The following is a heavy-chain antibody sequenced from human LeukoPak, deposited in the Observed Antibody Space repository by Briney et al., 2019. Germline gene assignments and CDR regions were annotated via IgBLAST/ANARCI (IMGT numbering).Heavy chain of an antibody. CDR2: MYYNGNT. CDR3: ARQFYCSAGTCYYPNWFDS. V-gene: IGHV4-39*01. D-gene: IGHD2-15*01. J-gene: IGHJ5*01. CDR1: GYSVSSSHYY. Sequence: PWETLSLTCSVSGYSVSSSHYYWGWLRQPPGKGLEWIVSMYYNGNTYYNWSLKSRVTVSLDKSKNQFFLRLSSVTAAITATYYCARQFYCSAGTCYYPNWFDSWGQGSLVTVSS.